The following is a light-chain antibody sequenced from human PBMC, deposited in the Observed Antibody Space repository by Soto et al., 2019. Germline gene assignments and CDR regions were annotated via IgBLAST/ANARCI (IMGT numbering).Light chain of an antibody. J-gene: IGKJ4*01. CDR2: AAS. CDR1: QGIRSS. CDR3: QKHSSVPFP. Sequence: DIQMTQSPSFLSASVGDRVTITCRASQGIRSSLAWYQHKPGKVPKLLIYAASTLHSGVPSRFNGSGSGTHFTLTISSLQPEDVAVYYCQKHSSVPFPFRGGTKVEIK. V-gene: IGKV1-27*01.